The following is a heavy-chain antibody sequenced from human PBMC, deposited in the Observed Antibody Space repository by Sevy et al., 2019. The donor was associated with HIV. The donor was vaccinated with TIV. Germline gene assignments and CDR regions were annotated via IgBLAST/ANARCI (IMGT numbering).Heavy chain of an antibody. CDR3: ARIVGDYYGMDV. Sequence: GGSLRLSCAASGFTVSSNYMSWVCQAPGKGLEWVSVIYSGGSTYYADSVKGRFTISRDNSKNTLYLQMNSLRAEDTAVYYCARIVGDYYGMDVWGQGTTVTVSS. V-gene: IGHV3-53*01. CDR1: GFTVSSNY. D-gene: IGHD2-15*01. J-gene: IGHJ6*02. CDR2: IYSGGST.